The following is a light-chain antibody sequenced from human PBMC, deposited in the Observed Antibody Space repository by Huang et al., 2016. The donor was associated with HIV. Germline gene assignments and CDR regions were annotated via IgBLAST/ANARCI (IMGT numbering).Light chain of an antibody. CDR1: QNVRNN. CDR2: DTS. CDR3: QQYDNWPPGLT. Sequence: EIMMTQSPATLSGSPGGRATLSCRASQNVRNNLACYQQKTGQAPRLLIYDTSTRACGIPARFSGSGSGTEFTLTISGLQSEDFAFYYCQQYDNWPPGLTFGGGTKIEI. J-gene: IGKJ4*01. V-gene: IGKV3D-15*01.